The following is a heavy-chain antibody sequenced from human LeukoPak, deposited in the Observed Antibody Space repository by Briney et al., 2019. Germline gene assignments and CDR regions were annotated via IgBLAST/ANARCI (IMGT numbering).Heavy chain of an antibody. V-gene: IGHV4-39*07. CDR3: AREVEGWFWGSGDAFDI. Sequence: SETLSLTCTVSGGSISSSSYYWGWIRQPPGKGLKWIGSIYYSGSTYYNPSLKSRVTISVDTSKNQFSLKLSSVTAADTAVYYCAREVEGWFWGSGDAFDIWGQGTMVTVSS. J-gene: IGHJ3*02. CDR2: IYYSGST. D-gene: IGHD3-10*01. CDR1: GGSISSSSYY.